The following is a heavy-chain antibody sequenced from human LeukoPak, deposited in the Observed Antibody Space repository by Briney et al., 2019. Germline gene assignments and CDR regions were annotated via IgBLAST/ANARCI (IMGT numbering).Heavy chain of an antibody. D-gene: IGHD6-13*01. CDR2: ISSSDNTI. V-gene: IGHV3-48*03. Sequence: GGSLRLSCTASGFTFSSYEMNWVRQAPGKGLEWVSYISSSDNTIYYADSVKGRFTISRDNAKNSLYLQMNSLRAEDTAVYYCARDPGKAAAGTKDYYYYYMDVWGKGTTVTVSS. CDR1: GFTFSSYE. J-gene: IGHJ6*03. CDR3: ARDPGKAAAGTKDYYYYYMDV.